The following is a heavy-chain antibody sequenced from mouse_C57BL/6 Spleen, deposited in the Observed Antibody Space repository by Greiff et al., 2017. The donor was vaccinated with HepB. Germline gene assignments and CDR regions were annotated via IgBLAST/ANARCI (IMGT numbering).Heavy chain of an antibody. CDR1: GYTFTSYW. J-gene: IGHJ4*01. CDR2: IDPSDSYT. Sequence: QVQLQQPGAELVMPGASVKLSCKASGYTFTSYWMHWVKQRPGQGLEWIGEIDPSDSYTNYNPKFQGKSTLTVDTSSSTAYMQLSSLTSEDTAVYYCARSEGLRRGYAMDYWGQGTSVTVSS. CDR3: ARSEGLRRGYAMDY. V-gene: IGHV1-69*01. D-gene: IGHD2-4*01.